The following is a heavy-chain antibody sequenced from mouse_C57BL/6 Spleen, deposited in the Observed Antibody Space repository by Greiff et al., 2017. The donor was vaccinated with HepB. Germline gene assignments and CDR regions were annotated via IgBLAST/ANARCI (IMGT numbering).Heavy chain of an antibody. D-gene: IGHD1-1*01. CDR2: FYPGSGSI. J-gene: IGHJ4*01. V-gene: IGHV1-62-2*01. Sequence: LQESGAELVKPGASVKLSCKASGYTFTEYTIHWVKQRSGQGLEWIGWFYPGSGSIKYNEKFKDKATLTADKSSSTVYMELSRLTSEDSAVYFCARHEVLLRGSPYYYAMDYWGQGTSVTVSS. CDR1: GYTFTEYT. CDR3: ARHEVLLRGSPYYYAMDY.